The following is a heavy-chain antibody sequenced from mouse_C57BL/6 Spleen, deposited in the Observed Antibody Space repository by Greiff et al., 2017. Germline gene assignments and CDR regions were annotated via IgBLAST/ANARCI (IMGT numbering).Heavy chain of an antibody. Sequence: VQLQQSGAELARPGASVKLSCKASGYTFTSYGISWVKQRTGQGLEWIGEIYPRSGNTYYNEKFKGKATLTADKSSSTAYMELRSLTSEDSAVYFCARGGSAGSAWFAYWGQGTLVTVSA. V-gene: IGHV1-81*01. D-gene: IGHD3-2*02. J-gene: IGHJ3*01. CDR1: GYTFTSYG. CDR3: ARGGSAGSAWFAY. CDR2: IYPRSGNT.